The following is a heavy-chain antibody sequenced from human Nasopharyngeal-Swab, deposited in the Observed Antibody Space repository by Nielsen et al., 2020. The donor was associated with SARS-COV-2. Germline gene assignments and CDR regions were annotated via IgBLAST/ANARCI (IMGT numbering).Heavy chain of an antibody. CDR3: ARLPRNNWRLDS. Sequence: GESLKISCAASGFTFGNYWMSWVRQAPGKRLEWVANLKEDGSEKDYVDSVKGRFTISRDNIKNSLYLQMNSLRVEDTAVYFCARLPRNNWRLDSWGQGILVTVSS. J-gene: IGHJ4*02. CDR1: GFTFGNYW. D-gene: IGHD1-20*01. CDR2: LKEDGSEK. V-gene: IGHV3-7*03.